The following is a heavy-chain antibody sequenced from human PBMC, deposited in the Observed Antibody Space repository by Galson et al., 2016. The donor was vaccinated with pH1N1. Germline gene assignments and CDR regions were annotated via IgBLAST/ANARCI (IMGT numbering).Heavy chain of an antibody. V-gene: IGHV1-8*02. CDR2: MNPNSGNT. Sequence: SVKVSCKASGYTFTGYYMHWVRQATGQGLEWMGWMNPNSGNTGYAQKFQGRDTMTRNTSIRTAYMELSSLRSEDTAIYYCAIMYCGGDCPPGYFDLWGRGTLVTVSS. D-gene: IGHD2-21*02. CDR3: AIMYCGGDCPPGYFDL. J-gene: IGHJ2*01. CDR1: GYTFTGYY.